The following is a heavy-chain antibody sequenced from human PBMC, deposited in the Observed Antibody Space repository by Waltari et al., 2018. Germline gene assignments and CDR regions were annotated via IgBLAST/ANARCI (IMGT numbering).Heavy chain of an antibody. Sequence: QVQLQEPGPGLVKPPAPLSLTCTVPGGSISSYYRIWIRQPPGQGLEWIGYIYYSGSTNYHPSLKSRVTIAVDTSKNQFSLKLSSVTAADTAVYYCARVGNSGSYNYWGQGTLVTVSS. V-gene: IGHV4-59*01. CDR2: IYYSGST. D-gene: IGHD1-26*01. J-gene: IGHJ4*02. CDR3: ARVGNSGSYNY. CDR1: GGSISSYY.